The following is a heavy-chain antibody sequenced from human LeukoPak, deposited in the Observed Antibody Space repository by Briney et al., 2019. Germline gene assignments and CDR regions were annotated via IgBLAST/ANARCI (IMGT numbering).Heavy chain of an antibody. CDR1: GGSISSGGYY. D-gene: IGHD3-10*01. V-gene: IGHV4-31*03. Sequence: SETLSLTCTVSGGSISSGGYYWSWIRQHPGKGLEWSGYIYYSGSTYYNPSLKSRVTISVDTSKNQFSLKLSSLTAADTAVYYCARDLKPGNVVRGPLYYYYGMDVWGQGTTVTVSS. J-gene: IGHJ6*02. CDR3: ARDLKPGNVVRGPLYYYYGMDV. CDR2: IYYSGST.